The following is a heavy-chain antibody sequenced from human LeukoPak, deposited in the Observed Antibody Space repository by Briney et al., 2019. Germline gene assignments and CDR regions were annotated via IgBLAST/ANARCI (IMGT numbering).Heavy chain of an antibody. D-gene: IGHD6-19*01. J-gene: IGHJ4*02. Sequence: GASVKVSCKVSVYTLTELSMHWVRQAPGKGLEWMGGFDPEDGETIYAQKFQGRVTMTRNTSISTAYMELSSLRSEDTAVYYCATGFIAVADYWGQGTLVTVSS. CDR2: FDPEDGET. CDR3: ATGFIAVADY. V-gene: IGHV1-24*01. CDR1: VYTLTELS.